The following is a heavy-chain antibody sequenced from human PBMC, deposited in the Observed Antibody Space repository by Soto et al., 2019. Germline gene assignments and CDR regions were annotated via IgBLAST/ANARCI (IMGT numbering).Heavy chain of an antibody. Sequence: QPGGSLRLSCAASGFTFSSYGMHWVRQAPGKGLEWVAVISYDGSNKYYADSVKGRFTISRDNSKNTLYLQMNSLRAEDTAVYYCAKDFLPINWNYRGLDWGQGTLVTVSS. J-gene: IGHJ4*02. V-gene: IGHV3-30*18. CDR2: ISYDGSNK. CDR3: AKDFLPINWNYRGLD. D-gene: IGHD1-7*01. CDR1: GFTFSSYG.